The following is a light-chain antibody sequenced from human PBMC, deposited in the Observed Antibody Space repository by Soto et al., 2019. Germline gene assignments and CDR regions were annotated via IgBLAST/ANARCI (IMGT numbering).Light chain of an antibody. CDR1: QTISSW. Sequence: DIRTTQSPSTLYGSVGDRDTIHCRASQTISSWLAWYQQKPGKAPKLLIYKASTLKSGVPSRFSGSGSGTEFTLTIASLQPDDFATYYCQQYETFSGTFGPGTKVDIK. J-gene: IGKJ1*01. CDR3: QQYETFSGT. V-gene: IGKV1-5*03. CDR2: KAS.